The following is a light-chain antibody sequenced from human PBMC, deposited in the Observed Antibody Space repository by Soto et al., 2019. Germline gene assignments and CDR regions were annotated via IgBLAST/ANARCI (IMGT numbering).Light chain of an antibody. J-gene: IGLJ1*01. Sequence: QSALTQPASVSGSPGKSITISCTGTSSDVGSYNLVSGYQQHPGNAPKLMIYEVSKRPSGVSNRFSGSKSGNTASLTISGLQAEDEADYYCCSYAGSSTCVFGTGTKVTVL. CDR3: CSYAGSSTCV. V-gene: IGLV2-23*02. CDR2: EVS. CDR1: SSDVGSYNL.